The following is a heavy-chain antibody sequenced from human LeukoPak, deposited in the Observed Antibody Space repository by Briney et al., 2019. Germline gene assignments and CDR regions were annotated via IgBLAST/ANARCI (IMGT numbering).Heavy chain of an antibody. CDR2: ISYDGSDK. J-gene: IGHJ4*02. D-gene: IGHD5-18*01. CDR1: GFTFSSYG. V-gene: IGHV3-30*03. CDR3: ARGYSYLDY. Sequence: GGSLRLSCAAAGFTFSSYGMHWVRQAPGKGLEWVAVISYDGSDKYYGDSVKGRFTISRDNSKNTLYLQMNSLRAEDTAVYCCARGYSYLDYWGPGTLVTVSS.